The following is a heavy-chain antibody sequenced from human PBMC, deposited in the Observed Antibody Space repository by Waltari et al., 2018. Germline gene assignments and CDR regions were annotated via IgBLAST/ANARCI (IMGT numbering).Heavy chain of an antibody. J-gene: IGHJ3*02. CDR3: ARGYGAYCGEDCSDPFDI. CDR2: IFNSATT. V-gene: IGHV4-59*11. Sequence: QVQLQESGPGLVEPSETLSLTCTVSGDSIRGHYWSWIRQPPGKGLDWIGYIFNSATTNYNPSLKSRVTISADMSKNQLALRLTSMTAADTAVYYCARGYGAYCGEDCSDPFDIWGRGTMVTVSS. CDR1: GDSIRGHY. D-gene: IGHD2-21*01.